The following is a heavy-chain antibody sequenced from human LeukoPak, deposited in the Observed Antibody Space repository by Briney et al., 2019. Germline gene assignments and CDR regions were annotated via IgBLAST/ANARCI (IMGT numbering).Heavy chain of an antibody. J-gene: IGHJ3*02. Sequence: GGPLRLSCAASGFTFSSYGMHWVRQAPGKGLEWVAVIWYDGSNKYYADSAKGRFTISRDNSKNTLYLQMNSLRAEDTAVYYCARELRGLYYYDSSGPSRARAFDIWGQGTMVTVSS. CDR2: IWYDGSNK. CDR1: GFTFSSYG. CDR3: ARELRGLYYYDSSGPSRARAFDI. V-gene: IGHV3-33*01. D-gene: IGHD3-22*01.